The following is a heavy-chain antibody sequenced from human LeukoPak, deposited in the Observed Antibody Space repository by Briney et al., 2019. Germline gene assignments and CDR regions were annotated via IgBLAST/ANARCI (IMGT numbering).Heavy chain of an antibody. D-gene: IGHD3-16*02. J-gene: IGHJ4*02. CDR2: IKQDGSEK. CDR1: GLTFDDYT. Sequence: GGSLRLSCAASGLTFDDYTMHWVRQAPGKGLEWVANIKQDGSEKYYVDSVKGRFTISRDNAKNSLYLQMNSLRAEDTAVYYCAREYYDYVWGSYRQPDPTFDYWGQGTLVTVSS. CDR3: AREYYDYVWGSYRQPDPTFDY. V-gene: IGHV3-7*01.